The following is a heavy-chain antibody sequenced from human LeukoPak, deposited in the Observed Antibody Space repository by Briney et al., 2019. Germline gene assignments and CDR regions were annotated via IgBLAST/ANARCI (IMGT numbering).Heavy chain of an antibody. V-gene: IGHV4-38-2*02. D-gene: IGHD6-13*01. CDR1: GYSISSGYY. CDR2: IYHSGST. CDR3: ARVAIAAAGTATRLYYYYYYMDV. Sequence: SETLSLTCTVSGYSISSGYYWGWIRQPPQKGLEWIGSIYHSGSTYYNPSLKSRVTISLDTSKNQFSLKLSSVTAADTAVYYCARVAIAAAGTATRLYYYYYYMDVWGKGTTVTVSS. J-gene: IGHJ6*03.